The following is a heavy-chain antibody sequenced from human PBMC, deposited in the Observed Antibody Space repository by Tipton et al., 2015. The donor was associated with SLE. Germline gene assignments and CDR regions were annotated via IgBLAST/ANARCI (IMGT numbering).Heavy chain of an antibody. CDR2: IYYSGST. J-gene: IGHJ4*02. CDR1: GGSISSGGYY. CDR3: ARHNGVNLFDY. D-gene: IGHD2-8*01. V-gene: IGHV4-31*03. Sequence: TLSLTCTVSGGSISSGGYYWSWIRQHPGKGLEWIGYIYYSGSTYSNPSLKSRVTISVDTSKNQFSLKLSSVTAADTAVYYCARHNGVNLFDYWGQGTLVTVSS.